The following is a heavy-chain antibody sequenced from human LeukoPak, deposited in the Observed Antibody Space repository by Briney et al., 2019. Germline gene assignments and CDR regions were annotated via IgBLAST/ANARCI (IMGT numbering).Heavy chain of an antibody. Sequence: PGGSLRLSRAASGFTFSRYWMSWVRQAPGKGLEWVANIKRDGSEKYYVDSVKGRFTISRDNAKNSLYLQMNSLRAEDTAVYYCAREVYFDYWGQGTLVTVSS. J-gene: IGHJ4*02. CDR3: AREVYFDY. V-gene: IGHV3-7*01. CDR1: GFTFSRYW. CDR2: IKRDGSEK.